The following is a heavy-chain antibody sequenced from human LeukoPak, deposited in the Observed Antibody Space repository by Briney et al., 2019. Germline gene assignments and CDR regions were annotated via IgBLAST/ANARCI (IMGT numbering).Heavy chain of an antibody. CDR2: IYYSGST. Sequence: SESLSLTCTASGGSISSSSYYWGWIRQPPGKGLEWIGSIYYSGSTYYNPSVKSRVTISVDTSKNQFSLKLSSVTAADTAVYYCASPLWFEELSAFDIWGQGTMVTVSS. CDR3: ASPLWFEELSAFDI. V-gene: IGHV4-39*01. CDR1: GGSISSSSYY. D-gene: IGHD3-10*01. J-gene: IGHJ3*02.